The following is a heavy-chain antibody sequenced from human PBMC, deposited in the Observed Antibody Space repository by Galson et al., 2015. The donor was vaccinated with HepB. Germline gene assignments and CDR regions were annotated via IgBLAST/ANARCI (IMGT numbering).Heavy chain of an antibody. J-gene: IGHJ5*02. CDR1: GFTFSSYS. CDR2: ISSSSSIK. V-gene: IGHV3-48*02. Sequence: SLRISCAASGFTFSSYSINWGRQAPGNRLEWVTFISSSSSIKKYADSVKGRFTISRDNARSFLFLQMHSLRDEDTAVYYCATVYTSLNLWGQGTLVTVSS. D-gene: IGHD2-2*02. CDR3: ATVYTSLNL.